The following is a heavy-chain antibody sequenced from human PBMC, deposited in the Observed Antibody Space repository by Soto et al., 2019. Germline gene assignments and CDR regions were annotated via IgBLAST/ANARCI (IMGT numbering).Heavy chain of an antibody. Sequence: QVQLVQSGAEVKKPGSSVKVSCKASGGTFSSYAISWVRQAPGQGLEWMGGIIPIFGTANYAQKFQGRVTITADESQSTAYIELSNLRSEDTAVYYCERAPRRITARFLWFDPWGQGTLVTVSS. D-gene: IGHD6-6*01. CDR3: ERAPRRITARFLWFDP. CDR2: IIPIFGTA. J-gene: IGHJ5*02. V-gene: IGHV1-69*01. CDR1: GGTFSSYA.